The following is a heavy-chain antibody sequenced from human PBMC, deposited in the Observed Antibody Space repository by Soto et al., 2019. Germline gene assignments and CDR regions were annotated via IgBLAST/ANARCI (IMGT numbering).Heavy chain of an antibody. CDR1: GGSVSSGSYY. Sequence: PSETLYLTCTVSGGSVSSGSYYWSWIRQPPGKGLEWIGYIYYSGSTNYNPSLKSRVTISVDTSKNQFSLKLSSVTAADTAVYYCARGSDFWNGRQRAYYYYGMDVWGQGTTVTVSS. D-gene: IGHD3-3*01. CDR2: IYYSGST. CDR3: ARGSDFWNGRQRAYYYYGMDV. V-gene: IGHV4-61*01. J-gene: IGHJ6*02.